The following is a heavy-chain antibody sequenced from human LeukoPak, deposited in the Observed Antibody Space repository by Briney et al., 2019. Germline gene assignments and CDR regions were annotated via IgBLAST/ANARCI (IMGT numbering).Heavy chain of an antibody. J-gene: IGHJ4*02. V-gene: IGHV4-59*08. D-gene: IGHD6-19*01. CDR3: ARHPYSSNFDY. CDR1: GGSISSYY. Sequence: RPSETLSLTCTVSGGSISSYYWSWIRQPPGKGLEWIGYIYYSGSTNYNPSLKSRVTISVDTSKNQFSLKLSSVTAADTAVYYCARHPYSSNFDYWGQGTLVTVSS. CDR2: IYYSGST.